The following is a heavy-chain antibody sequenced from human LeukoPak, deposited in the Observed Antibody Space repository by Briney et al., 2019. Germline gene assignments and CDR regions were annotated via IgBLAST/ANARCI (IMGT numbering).Heavy chain of an antibody. J-gene: IGHJ4*02. D-gene: IGHD7-27*01. CDR3: ARDRTGVYSDY. Sequence: SQTLSLTXTVSGGSISSGDYYWSWIRQPPGKGLEWIGYIYYSGSTYHNPSLKSRVTISADTSKNQFSLKLSSVTAADTAVYYCARDRTGVYSDYWGQGTLVTVSS. CDR1: GGSISSGDYY. V-gene: IGHV4-30-4*08. CDR2: IYYSGST.